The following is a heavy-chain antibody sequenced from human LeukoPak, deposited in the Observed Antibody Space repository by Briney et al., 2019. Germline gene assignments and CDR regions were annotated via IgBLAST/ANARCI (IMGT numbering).Heavy chain of an antibody. CDR2: IYSGGST. CDR1: GFTVSSNH. D-gene: IGHD3-22*01. Sequence: SGGSLRLSCAASGFTVSSNHMSWVRQAPGKGLEWVSVIYSGGSTNYADPVRGRFTISRDNSKNTLYLQMNSLRAEDTAVYYCARSYYSDSSGYYDYWGQGNLVTVSS. V-gene: IGHV3-53*01. J-gene: IGHJ4*02. CDR3: ARSYYSDSSGYYDY.